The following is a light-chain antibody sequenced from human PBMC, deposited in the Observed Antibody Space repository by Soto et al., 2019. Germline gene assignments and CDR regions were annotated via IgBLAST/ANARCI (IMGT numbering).Light chain of an antibody. J-gene: IGKJ4*01. V-gene: IGKV1-5*03. CDR2: KAS. Sequence: DIQKTQSPSTLSASVGDRVTITCRASQSISTWLAWYQQKPGKAPKLLIYKASNLEGGVPSRFSGSGSGTEFTITINSLQPDDFATYYCQQYNTYPLSFGGGTTVEIK. CDR1: QSISTW. CDR3: QQYNTYPLS.